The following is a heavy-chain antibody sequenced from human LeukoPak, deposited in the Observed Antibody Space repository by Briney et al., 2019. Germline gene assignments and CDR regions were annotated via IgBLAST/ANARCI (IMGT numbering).Heavy chain of an antibody. CDR2: VKHSRRS. Sequence: TSETLSLTCAVSGGSFSGYNWCWICQPPGKGLEWVGEVKHSRRSNHKPSRKSLGTISVDPAKNQASLRLSSVTAADTAVYYFARGGYSGYAHLAKRFDCWGQGT. CDR1: GGSFSGYN. CDR3: ARGGYSGYAHLAKRFDC. D-gene: IGHD5-12*01. V-gene: IGHV4-34*01. J-gene: IGHJ4*02.